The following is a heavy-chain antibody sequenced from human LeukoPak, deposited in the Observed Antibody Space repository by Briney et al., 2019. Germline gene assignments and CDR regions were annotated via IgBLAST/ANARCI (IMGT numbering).Heavy chain of an antibody. CDR1: GFTFSSYA. CDR3: AREGDYYDSSGSIDY. D-gene: IGHD3-22*01. J-gene: IGHJ4*02. Sequence: QAGGSLRLSCAASGFTFSSYAMHWVGQAPGKGLEWVAVISYDGSNKYYADSVKGRFTISRDNSKNTLYLQMNSLRAEDTAVYYCAREGDYYDSSGSIDYWGQGTLVTASS. V-gene: IGHV3-30-3*01. CDR2: ISYDGSNK.